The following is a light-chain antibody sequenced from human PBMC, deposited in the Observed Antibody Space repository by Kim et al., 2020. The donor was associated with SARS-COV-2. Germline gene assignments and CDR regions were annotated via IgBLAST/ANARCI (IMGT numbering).Light chain of an antibody. Sequence: SASVGDRVTITCRANQDIGYYLAWFQQRPGKAPTSLIFAASALQRGVPSRFSGRGTETEFILTISSLQPEDFATYYCQQYKSYPLTFGGGTKVEIK. J-gene: IGKJ4*01. CDR2: AAS. V-gene: IGKV1-16*01. CDR3: QQYKSYPLT. CDR1: QDIGYY.